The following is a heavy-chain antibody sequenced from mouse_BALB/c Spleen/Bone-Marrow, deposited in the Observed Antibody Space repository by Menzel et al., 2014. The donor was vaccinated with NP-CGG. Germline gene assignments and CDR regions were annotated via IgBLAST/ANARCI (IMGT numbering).Heavy chain of an antibody. V-gene: IGHV7-3*02. CDR3: ARDRSYGSNWYFDV. D-gene: IGHD1-1*01. Sequence: VQLKESGGGLVQPGGSLRLSCATSGFTFTDYYMSWVRQPPGKALEWLGFIRNKANGYTTEYSASVKGRFTISRDNSQSILYLQMNILRTEDSATYYCARDRSYGSNWYFDVWGAGTTVTVSS. CDR1: GFTFTDYY. CDR2: IRNKANGYTT. J-gene: IGHJ1*01.